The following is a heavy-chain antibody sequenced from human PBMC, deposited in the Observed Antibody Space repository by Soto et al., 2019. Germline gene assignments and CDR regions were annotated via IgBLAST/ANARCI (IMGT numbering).Heavy chain of an antibody. CDR1: GFTFSSYA. Sequence: EVQLLESGGGLVQPGRSLRLSCAASGFTFSSYAMSWVRQAPGKGLEWVSAISGSGGTTYYAASVKGRFTSSRDNSKNTLFLQINRLRAEDTAVYYCAKFFVETGGSSGWPWTFHYWCQGTLVTVSS. D-gene: IGHD6-25*01. CDR3: AKFFVETGGSSGWPWTFHY. CDR2: ISGSGGTT. V-gene: IGHV3-23*01. J-gene: IGHJ4*02.